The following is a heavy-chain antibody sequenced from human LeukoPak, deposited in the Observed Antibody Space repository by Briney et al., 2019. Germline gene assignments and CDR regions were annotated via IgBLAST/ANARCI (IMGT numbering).Heavy chain of an antibody. CDR3: ARVLAYYDSSGYYWGAFDI. Sequence: ASVKVSCKASGYTFTGYYMHWVRQAPGQGLEWMGWINPNSGGTNYAQKFQGRVTITADKSTSTAYMELSSLRSEDTAVYYCARVLAYYDSSGYYWGAFDIWGQGTMVTVSS. CDR2: INPNSGGT. D-gene: IGHD3-22*01. J-gene: IGHJ3*02. V-gene: IGHV1-2*02. CDR1: GYTFTGYY.